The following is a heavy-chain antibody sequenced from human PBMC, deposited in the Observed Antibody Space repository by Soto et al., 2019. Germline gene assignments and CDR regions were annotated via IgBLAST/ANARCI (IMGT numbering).Heavy chain of an antibody. V-gene: IGHV4-31*03. Sequence: TLSLTCTVSGDAISRGGYYWSWLRQHPGKGLEWIGHIFYSGTSYYKPSLKSRVSISLDASKNHFSLNLRSVTDADTAVYYCARVLLSCVADFGAQFCLW. CDR1: GDAISRGGYY. D-gene: IGHD3-3*01. CDR3: ARVLLSCVADFGAQFCL. CDR2: IFYSGTS. J-gene: IGHJ2*01.